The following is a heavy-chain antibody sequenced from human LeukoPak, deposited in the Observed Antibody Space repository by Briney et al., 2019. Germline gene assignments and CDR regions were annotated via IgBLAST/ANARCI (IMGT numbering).Heavy chain of an antibody. CDR1: GFTFSSYA. V-gene: IGHV3-30*04. J-gene: IGHJ5*02. CDR2: ISYDGSNK. Sequence: GGSLRLSCVASGFTFSSYAMYWVRQAPGKGLEWVAVISYDGSNKYYADSVKGRFTISRDNSKNTLYLQMNSLRAEDTAVYSCARGRFGELASWGQGTLVTVSS. D-gene: IGHD3-10*01. CDR3: ARGRFGELAS.